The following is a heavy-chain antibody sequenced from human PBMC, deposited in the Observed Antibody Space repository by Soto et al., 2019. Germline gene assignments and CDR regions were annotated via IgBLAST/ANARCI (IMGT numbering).Heavy chain of an antibody. D-gene: IGHD3-3*01. CDR2: ISGSGGNT. Sequence: GSLRLSCVTSGFTFSDYAMTWVRQAPGKGLEWVSDISGSGGNTHYAESVKGRFTISRDNSKNTLYLQLNSLRAEDTAVYYCAKDRNFWSGYYTSFDYWGLGTLVTVSS. CDR3: AKDRNFWSGYYTSFDY. CDR1: GFTFSDYA. V-gene: IGHV3-23*01. J-gene: IGHJ4*02.